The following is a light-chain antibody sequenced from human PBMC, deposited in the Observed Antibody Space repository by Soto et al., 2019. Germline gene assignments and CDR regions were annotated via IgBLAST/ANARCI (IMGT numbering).Light chain of an antibody. J-gene: IGKJ2*01. V-gene: IGKV1-8*01. CDR1: QGISSY. Sequence: AIRMTQSPSSFSASTGDRVTITCRASQGISSYLAWYQQKPGKAPKLLIYAASTLQSGVPSRFSGSGSGTDFTLTFSCLQSEDFATYYCQQYDSYPPTFGQGTKLEIK. CDR2: AAS. CDR3: QQYDSYPPT.